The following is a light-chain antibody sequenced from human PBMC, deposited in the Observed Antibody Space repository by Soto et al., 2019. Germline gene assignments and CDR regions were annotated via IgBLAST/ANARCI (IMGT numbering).Light chain of an antibody. CDR2: YDR. CDR1: DIGSKS. V-gene: IGLV3-21*04. Sequence: SYELAQPLSVSVAPGKTATITCGGNDIGSKSAHWYQQKPGQAPVLVISYDRDRPSGIPERFSGSNSGHTATLTISRVEAGDEADYYCQVYDSSSDLVVFGGGTKLTVL. CDR3: QVYDSSSDLVV. J-gene: IGLJ2*01.